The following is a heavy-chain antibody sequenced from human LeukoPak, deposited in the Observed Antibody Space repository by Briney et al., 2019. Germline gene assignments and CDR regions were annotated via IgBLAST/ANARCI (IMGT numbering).Heavy chain of an antibody. V-gene: IGHV3-48*01. Sequence: GGSLRLSCAASGFTFSNYLMNWVRQAPGKGLEWVSFISSTGGTTYYADSVKGRFTVSRDSAKNSLLLQMSSLRVEDTALYFCARGYSRAAFDIWGPGTLITVSS. D-gene: IGHD2-15*01. CDR2: ISSTGGTT. CDR3: ARGYSRAAFDI. CDR1: GFTFSNYL. J-gene: IGHJ3*02.